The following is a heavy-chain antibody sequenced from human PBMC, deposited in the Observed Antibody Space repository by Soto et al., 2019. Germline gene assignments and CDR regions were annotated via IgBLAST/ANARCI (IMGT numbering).Heavy chain of an antibody. CDR2: INQSGST. Sequence: SETLSLTCAVYGGSFSGYYWSWIRQPPGKGLEWIGEINQSGSTNYNPSLKSRVTISVDTSKNQFSMKLSSVAAEDRGVYYCATGDGILTGPVIENWFDPCGQGTLVTVYS. CDR3: ATGDGILTGPVIENWFDP. D-gene: IGHD3-9*01. V-gene: IGHV4-34*01. J-gene: IGHJ5*02. CDR1: GGSFSGYY.